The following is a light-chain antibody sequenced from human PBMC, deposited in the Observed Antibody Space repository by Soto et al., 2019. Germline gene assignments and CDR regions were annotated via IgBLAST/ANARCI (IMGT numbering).Light chain of an antibody. CDR2: GVS. Sequence: QVTQSPSSLSSSVGDRVTIAFRASQNINHYLNWYQHKPGTAPKLLISGVSGLQGGVPSRFSASGSGTDFTLTISSLQPEDFATYYCQQISVTITFGGGTKVDIK. CDR1: QNINHY. J-gene: IGKJ4*01. V-gene: IGKV1-39*01. CDR3: QQISVTIT.